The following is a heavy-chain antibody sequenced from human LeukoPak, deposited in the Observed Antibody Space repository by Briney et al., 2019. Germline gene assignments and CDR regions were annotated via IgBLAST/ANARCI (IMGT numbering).Heavy chain of an antibody. CDR1: GFTFSSYS. J-gene: IGHJ3*01. CDR2: ISSSSSYI. V-gene: IGHV3-21*01. D-gene: IGHD3/OR15-3a*01. CDR3: GRVSWDWANYPFDV. Sequence: GGSLRLSCAASGFTFSSYSMNWVRQAPGEGLEWVSSISSSSSYIYYADSVKGRFTISRDNAKNSLYLQMNSVRAEDTAVYYCGRVSWDWANYPFDVWGQGTKVTVSS.